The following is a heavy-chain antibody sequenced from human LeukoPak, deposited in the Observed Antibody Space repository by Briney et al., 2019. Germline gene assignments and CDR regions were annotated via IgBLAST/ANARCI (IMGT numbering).Heavy chain of an antibody. CDR3: ARINFVEGYALAFDI. CDR2: ISAYNGNT. J-gene: IGHJ3*02. V-gene: IGHV1-18*01. CDR1: GYTFTSYG. Sequence: VASVKVSCKASGYTFTSYGISWVRQAPGQGLEWTGWISAYNGNTNYAQKLQGRVTMTTDTSTSTAYMELRSLRSDDTAVYYCARINFVEGYALAFDIWGQGTMVTVSS. D-gene: IGHD5-12*01.